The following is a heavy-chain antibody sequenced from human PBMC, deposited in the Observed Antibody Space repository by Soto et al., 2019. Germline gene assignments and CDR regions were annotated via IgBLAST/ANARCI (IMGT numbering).Heavy chain of an antibody. Sequence: SETLSLTCTVSGGSISSYYWSWIRQPPGKGLEWIGYIYYSGSTSYNPSLKSRVTISVVMSKNQFSLSLSSVTAADTAVYYCARGQGDRAPAPPLYYFYMDVWGKGTTVTVSS. J-gene: IGHJ6*03. CDR1: GGSISSYY. CDR3: ARGQGDRAPAPPLYYFYMDV. D-gene: IGHD6-13*01. V-gene: IGHV4-59*01. CDR2: IYYSGST.